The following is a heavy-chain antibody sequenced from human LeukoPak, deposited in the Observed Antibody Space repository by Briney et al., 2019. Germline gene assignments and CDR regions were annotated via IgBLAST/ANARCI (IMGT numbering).Heavy chain of an antibody. Sequence: PSETLSLTCAVYGGSFSGYYWSWIRQPPGKGLEWIGEINHSGSTNYNPSLKSRVTISVDTSKNQFSLKLSSVTAADTAVYYCARDNYGGTRGYFDYWGQGTLVTVSS. CDR1: GGSFSGYY. CDR2: INHSGST. V-gene: IGHV4-34*01. D-gene: IGHD4-23*01. CDR3: ARDNYGGTRGYFDY. J-gene: IGHJ4*02.